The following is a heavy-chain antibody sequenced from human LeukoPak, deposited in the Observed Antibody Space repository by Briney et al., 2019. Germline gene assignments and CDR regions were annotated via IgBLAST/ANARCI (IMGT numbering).Heavy chain of an antibody. Sequence: PSQTLSLTCTVSGGSISSGNYYWRWIRQSPGKGLEWIGYIYYSGSTYYNPSLKSRLAMSLDTSKNQFSLRLTSVTAADTAVYYCARILDIWKSDYWGQGTLVTVSS. V-gene: IGHV4-30-4*08. CDR3: ARILDIWKSDY. CDR2: IYYSGST. J-gene: IGHJ4*02. CDR1: GGSISSGNYY. D-gene: IGHD5-12*01.